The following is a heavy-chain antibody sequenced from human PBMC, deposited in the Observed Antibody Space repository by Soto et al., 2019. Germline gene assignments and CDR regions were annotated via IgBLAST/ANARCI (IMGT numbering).Heavy chain of an antibody. CDR3: AKDYYDFWSGYYTGNRYFDL. CDR2: ISYDGSNK. CDR1: GFTFSSYG. J-gene: IGHJ2*01. D-gene: IGHD3-3*01. V-gene: IGHV3-30*18. Sequence: QVQLVESGGGVVQPGRSLRLSCAASGFTFSSYGMHWVRQAPGKGLEWVAVISYDGSNKYYADSVKGRFTISRDNSKNTLYLQMNSLRAEDTAVYNCAKDYYDFWSGYYTGNRYFDLWGRGTLVTVSS.